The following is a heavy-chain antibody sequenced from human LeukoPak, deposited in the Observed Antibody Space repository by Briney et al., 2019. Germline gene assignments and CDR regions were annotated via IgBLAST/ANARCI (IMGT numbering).Heavy chain of an antibody. Sequence: GGSLRLSCAASGFTFSSYSMNWVRQAPGKGLEWVSYISSSSSTIYYADSVEGRFTISRDNAKNSLYLQMNSLRAEDTAVYYCASLPQNIVATINRKRDPGPTDYWGQGTLVTVSS. V-gene: IGHV3-48*01. CDR1: GFTFSSYS. CDR3: ASLPQNIVATINRKRDPGPTDY. J-gene: IGHJ4*02. CDR2: ISSSSSTI. D-gene: IGHD5-12*01.